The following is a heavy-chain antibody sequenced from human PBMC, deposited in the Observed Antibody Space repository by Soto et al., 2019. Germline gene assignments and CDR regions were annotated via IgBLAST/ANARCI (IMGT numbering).Heavy chain of an antibody. Sequence: ASVKVSCKASGYTFTSYAMHWVRQAPGQRLEWMGWINAGNGNTKYSQKFQGRVTITRDTSASTAYMELSSLGSEDTAVYYCARERYCSGGSCYPYYWGQGTLVTVSS. D-gene: IGHD2-15*01. CDR3: ARERYCSGGSCYPYY. CDR1: GYTFTSYA. CDR2: INAGNGNT. V-gene: IGHV1-3*01. J-gene: IGHJ4*02.